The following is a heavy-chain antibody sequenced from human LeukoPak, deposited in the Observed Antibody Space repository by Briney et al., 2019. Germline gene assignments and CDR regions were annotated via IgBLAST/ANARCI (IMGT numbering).Heavy chain of an antibody. CDR2: MNPHSGNT. CDR1: GYTFTSYD. V-gene: IGHV1-8*01. D-gene: IGHD6-19*01. CDR3: ARLSIAVAGTDY. Sequence: ASVKVSCKASGYTFTSYDINWVRQATGQGLEWMGWMNPHSGNTVYAQKFQGRVTMTRDTSISTAYMELSRLRSDDTAVYYCARLSIAVAGTDYWGQGTLVTVSS. J-gene: IGHJ4*02.